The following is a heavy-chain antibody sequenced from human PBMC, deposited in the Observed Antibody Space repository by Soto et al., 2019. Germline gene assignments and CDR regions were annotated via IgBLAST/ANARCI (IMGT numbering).Heavy chain of an antibody. V-gene: IGHV3-23*01. CDR2: ISGSGGST. CDR1: GFTFSSYA. D-gene: IGHD3-22*01. CDR3: AKVEPYYYDSSGYYYNY. Sequence: PRGSLRLSCAASGFTFSSYAMSWVRQAPGKGLEWVSAISGSGGSTYYADSVKGRFTISRDNSKNTLYLQMNSLRAEDTAVYYCAKVEPYYYDSSGYYYNYWGQGTLVTVSS. J-gene: IGHJ4*02.